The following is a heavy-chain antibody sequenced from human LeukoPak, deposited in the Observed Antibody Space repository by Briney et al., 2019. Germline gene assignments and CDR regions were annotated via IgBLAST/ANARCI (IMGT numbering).Heavy chain of an antibody. J-gene: IGHJ1*01. D-gene: IGHD6-6*01. V-gene: IGHV4-59*01. CDR3: ARGGAARLHFQN. CDR1: GGSISTYY. CDR2: IYHSGST. Sequence: PSETLSLTCTVSGGSISTYYWNWIRQPPGKGLEWIGYIYHSGSTNYNPSLQSRVTISVDTSKNQFSLNLNSVTAADTAVYSCARGGAARLHFQNWGQGTLVTVSS.